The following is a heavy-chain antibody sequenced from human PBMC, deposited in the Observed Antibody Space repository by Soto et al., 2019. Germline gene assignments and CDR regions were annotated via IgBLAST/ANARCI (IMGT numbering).Heavy chain of an antibody. CDR1: GFTFNSYW. CDR2: INNEGTNT. J-gene: IGHJ4*02. V-gene: IGHV3-74*01. Sequence: GGSLRLSCAASGFTFNSYWMHWVRQAPGKGLVWVSRINNEGTNTIYADSVKGRLAISRDNAKNTLYLQMDSLGDEDTAVYYCARSSNGDLDYWGQGTMVTVSP. CDR3: ARSSNGDLDY. D-gene: IGHD7-27*01.